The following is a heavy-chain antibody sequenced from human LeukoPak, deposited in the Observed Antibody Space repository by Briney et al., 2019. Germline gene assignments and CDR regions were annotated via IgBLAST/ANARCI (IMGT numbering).Heavy chain of an antibody. D-gene: IGHD3-10*01. Sequence: PGGSLRLSCAASLFTFWSYSMHWLRQAPGKGLEWVSSISSSSSYIYYADSVKGRFTISRDNAKNSLYLQMNSLRAESTVPYYHVSVDYEGSGNYYNDVDYWGQGTLVTVSS. V-gene: IGHV3-21*01. CDR1: LFTFWSYS. CDR3: VSVDYEGSGNYYNDVDY. CDR2: ISSSSSYI. J-gene: IGHJ4*02.